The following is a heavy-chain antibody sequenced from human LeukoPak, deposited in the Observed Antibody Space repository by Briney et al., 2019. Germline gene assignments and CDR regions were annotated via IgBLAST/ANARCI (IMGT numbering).Heavy chain of an antibody. J-gene: IGHJ3*02. Sequence: GGSLRLSCAASGFTFSSYGMNWVRQAPGKGLEWVAVIWYDGSKKYYVDSVKGRFTISRDSSKNTVDLRMDSLRAEDTALYYCTRENGGDGYRGGTFDIWGQGTMVTVSS. V-gene: IGHV3-33*01. D-gene: IGHD5-24*01. CDR1: GFTFSSYG. CDR3: TRENGGDGYRGGTFDI. CDR2: IWYDGSKK.